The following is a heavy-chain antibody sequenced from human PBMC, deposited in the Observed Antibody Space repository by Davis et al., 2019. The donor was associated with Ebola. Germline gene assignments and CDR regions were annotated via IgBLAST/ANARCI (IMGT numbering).Heavy chain of an antibody. CDR2: IRHDGSNK. D-gene: IGHD2-21*01. CDR1: GFTFDNFW. CDR3: ARVNLWSRGWGMDV. J-gene: IGHJ6*03. V-gene: IGHV3-30*02. Sequence: GESLKISCAASGFTFDNFWMSWVRQAPGKGLEWVAFIRHDGSNKYYADSVKGRFTISRDNSKNTLYLQMNSLRDEDTAVYYCARVNLWSRGWGMDVWGKGTTVTVSS.